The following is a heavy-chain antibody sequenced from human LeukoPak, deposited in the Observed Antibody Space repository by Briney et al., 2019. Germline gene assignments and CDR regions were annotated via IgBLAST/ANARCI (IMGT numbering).Heavy chain of an antibody. CDR1: GYSITSGYY. J-gene: IGHJ4*02. D-gene: IGHD5-18*01. V-gene: IGHV4-38-2*02. CDR3: AKDQRRGYSYAYKTFPLDY. CDR2: IYHSGST. Sequence: PSETLSLTCTVSGYSITSGYYWGWIRQPPGKGLEWIGSIYHSGSTHYNPSLNSRVTMSVDTSKNQVSLKLSSVTAADTAVYYCAKDQRRGYSYAYKTFPLDYWGQGTLVTVSS.